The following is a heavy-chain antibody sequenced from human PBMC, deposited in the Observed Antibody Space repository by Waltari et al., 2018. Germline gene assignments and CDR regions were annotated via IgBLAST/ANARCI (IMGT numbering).Heavy chain of an antibody. CDR1: GGTFSSYA. V-gene: IGHV1-69*04. CDR2: IIPVLGIA. J-gene: IGHJ3*02. CDR3: ARDSSRVLSAFDI. Sequence: QVQLVQSGAEVKKPGSSVKVSCKASGGTFSSYAISWVRQAPGQGLEWMGGIIPVLGIANCAQKFQGRVTMTADESTSTADMELSSLRSEDTAVYYCARDSSRVLSAFDIWGQGTMVTVSS. D-gene: IGHD6-13*01.